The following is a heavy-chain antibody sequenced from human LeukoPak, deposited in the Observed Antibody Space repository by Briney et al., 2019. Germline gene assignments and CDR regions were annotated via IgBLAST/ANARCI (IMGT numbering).Heavy chain of an antibody. CDR1: GFTFSSYG. CDR3: AKDRQQLATA. V-gene: IGHV3-30*02. CDR2: IRYDGSNK. Sequence: GGSLRLSCAASGFTFSSYGMHWVRQAPGKGLEWVAFIRYDGSNKYYADSVKGRFTISRDNSKNTLYLQMNSLRAGDTAVYYCAKDRQQLATAWGQGTLVTVSS. J-gene: IGHJ5*02. D-gene: IGHD6-13*01.